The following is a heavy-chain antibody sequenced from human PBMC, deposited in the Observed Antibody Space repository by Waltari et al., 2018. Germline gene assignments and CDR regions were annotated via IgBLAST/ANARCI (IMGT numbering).Heavy chain of an antibody. CDR3: ARAGTGYCSGGSYCYFDY. CDR2: INAGNGNT. J-gene: IGHJ4*02. Sequence: QVQLVQSGAAVKKPGASVKVSCTASGYTFTSYAMHWVRQAPGQRLEWMGWINAGNGNTKYSQKFQGRVTITRDTSASTAYMELSSLRSEDTAVYYCARAGTGYCSGGSYCYFDYWGQGTLVTVSS. D-gene: IGHD2-15*01. V-gene: IGHV1-3*01. CDR1: GYTFTSYA.